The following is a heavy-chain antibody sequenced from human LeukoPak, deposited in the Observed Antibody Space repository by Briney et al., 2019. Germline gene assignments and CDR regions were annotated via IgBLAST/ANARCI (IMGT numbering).Heavy chain of an antibody. CDR2: IKQDGSEK. Sequence: GGSLRLSCAASGFTFSSCWMSWVRQAPGKGLEWVANIKQDGSEKYYVDSVKGRFTISRDNAKNSLYLQMNSLRAEDTAVYYCARDGVEMATIGVWGQGTLVTVSS. D-gene: IGHD5-24*01. J-gene: IGHJ4*02. V-gene: IGHV3-7*05. CDR1: GFTFSSCW. CDR3: ARDGVEMATIGV.